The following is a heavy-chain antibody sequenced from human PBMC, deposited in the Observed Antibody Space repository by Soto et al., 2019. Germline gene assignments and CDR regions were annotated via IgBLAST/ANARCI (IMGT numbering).Heavy chain of an antibody. CDR1: GGTFSSYA. V-gene: IGHV1-69*13. CDR3: AREVATMQPGDGYRYGAFDY. Sequence: SVKVSCKASGGTFSSYAISWVRQAPGQGLEWMGGIIPTFGTPDYAQKFQGRVTITADESASTAYMELSSLRSEDTAVYYCAREVATMQPGDGYRYGAFDYWGQGTLVTVST. J-gene: IGHJ4*02. D-gene: IGHD5-18*01. CDR2: IIPTFGTP.